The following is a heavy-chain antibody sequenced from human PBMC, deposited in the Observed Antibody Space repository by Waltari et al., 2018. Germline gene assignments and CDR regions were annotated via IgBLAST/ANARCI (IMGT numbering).Heavy chain of an antibody. CDR1: GYTFTNHA. D-gene: IGHD3-22*01. CDR2: INVDNGNR. J-gene: IGHJ4*02. Sequence: QVHLVQSGAEVKKPGASVKVSCKASGYTFTNHAIHWVRQAPGHRLEWMGWINVDNGNRRYSQGFHGRVTITRDTSATTVNMELSSLRSDDMAVYYCARASRRGYYYDSSGYFQEHYFDYWGQGALVTVSS. CDR3: ARASRRGYYYDSSGYFQEHYFDY. V-gene: IGHV1-3*03.